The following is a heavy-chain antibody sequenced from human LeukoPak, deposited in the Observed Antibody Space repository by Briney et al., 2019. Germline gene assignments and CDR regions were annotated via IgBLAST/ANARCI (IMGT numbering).Heavy chain of an antibody. Sequence: GGSLRLSCAASGFTFSGSAMHWVRQASGKGLEWVGRIRSKANSYATAYAASVKGRFTISRGDSKNTAYLQMNSLKTEDTAVYYCTRRPQDIVVVTDYYGMDVWGQGTTVTVSS. J-gene: IGHJ6*02. CDR2: IRSKANSYAT. CDR3: TRRPQDIVVVTDYYGMDV. V-gene: IGHV3-73*01. D-gene: IGHD2-21*02. CDR1: GFTFSGSA.